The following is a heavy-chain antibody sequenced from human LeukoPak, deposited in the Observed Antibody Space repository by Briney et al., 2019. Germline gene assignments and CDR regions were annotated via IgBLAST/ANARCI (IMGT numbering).Heavy chain of an antibody. CDR1: GYTFTGYY. V-gene: IGHV1-2*02. D-gene: IGHD6-6*01. CDR3: AREAGIAARPFDY. J-gene: IGHJ4*02. CDR2: INPNSGGT. Sequence: ASVKVSCKASGYTFTGYYMHWVRQAPGQGLEWMGWINPNSGGTNYAQKFQGRVTMTRDMSTSTVYMELSSLRSEDTAVYYCAREAGIAARPFDYWGQGTLVTVSS.